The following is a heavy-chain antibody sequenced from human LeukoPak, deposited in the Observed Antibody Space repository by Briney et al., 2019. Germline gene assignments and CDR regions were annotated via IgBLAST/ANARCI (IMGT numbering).Heavy chain of an antibody. Sequence: GGSLRLSCAVSGFTVRDNHMNWVRQAPGKGLEWVSYISSSSSTIYYADSVKGRFTISRDNAKNSLYLQMNSLRAEDTAVYYCARVGDFWSGYYPDWGQGTLVTVSS. CDR3: ARVGDFWSGYYPD. J-gene: IGHJ4*02. V-gene: IGHV3-48*04. CDR1: GFTVRDNH. D-gene: IGHD3-3*01. CDR2: ISSSSSTI.